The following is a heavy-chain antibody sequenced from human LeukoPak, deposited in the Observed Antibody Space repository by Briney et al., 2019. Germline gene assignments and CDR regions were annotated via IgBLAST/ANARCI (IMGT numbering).Heavy chain of an antibody. CDR1: GYSISSGYF. CDR3: ARDRQDDILTGYIQ. D-gene: IGHD3-9*01. Sequence: SETLSLTCTVSGYSISSGYFWGWMRQPPGKGLEWIGSIYQSETAHYNPSLKSRVTISVDTSKNQFSLKLRSVMAADTAVYYCARDRQDDILTGYIQWGQGTLVTVSS. V-gene: IGHV4-38-2*02. J-gene: IGHJ4*02. CDR2: IYQSETA.